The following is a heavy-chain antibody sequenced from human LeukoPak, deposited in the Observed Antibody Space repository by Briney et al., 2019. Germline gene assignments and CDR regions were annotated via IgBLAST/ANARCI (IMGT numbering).Heavy chain of an antibody. CDR3: ARDQSGSYRFDP. D-gene: IGHD1-26*01. Sequence: PEASVKVSCKASGYTFTSYDINWVRQATGQGLEWMGWMNPNSGNTGYAQKFQGRVTMTRNTSISTAYMELSSLRSEDTAVYYCARDQSGSYRFDPWGQGTLVTVSS. CDR2: MNPNSGNT. CDR1: GYTFTSYD. V-gene: IGHV1-8*01. J-gene: IGHJ5*02.